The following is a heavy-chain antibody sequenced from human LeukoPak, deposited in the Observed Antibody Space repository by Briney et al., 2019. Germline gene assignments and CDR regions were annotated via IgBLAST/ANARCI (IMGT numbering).Heavy chain of an antibody. V-gene: IGHV3-74*03. J-gene: IGHJ1*01. CDR1: GFTFSSYW. Sequence: GGSLRLSCAASGFTFSSYWMHWVRQAPGKGLVWVSRINADASSTKYADFVKGRFTISRDNARSTLYLQMNSLRAEDTAVYYFLRDTLYGSGGYPYFQNWGQGTLVTVSS. D-gene: IGHD3-10*01. CDR3: LRDTLYGSGGYPYFQN. CDR2: INADASST.